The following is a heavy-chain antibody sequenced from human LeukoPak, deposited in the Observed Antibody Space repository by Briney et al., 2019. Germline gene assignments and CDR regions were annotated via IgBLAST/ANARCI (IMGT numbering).Heavy chain of an antibody. Sequence: GGSLRLSCAASGFTFSNFWMTWIRQAPGKGLEWVANIKQDGIEKYYADSVEGRFTVSRDNTKNTMFLQMDSLRVEDTAVYYCARGSSGYYCDHFQTWGQGSQVTVSS. CDR2: IKQDGIEK. CDR1: GFTFSNFW. CDR3: ARGSSGYYCDHFQT. V-gene: IGHV3-7*01. D-gene: IGHD3-22*01. J-gene: IGHJ1*01.